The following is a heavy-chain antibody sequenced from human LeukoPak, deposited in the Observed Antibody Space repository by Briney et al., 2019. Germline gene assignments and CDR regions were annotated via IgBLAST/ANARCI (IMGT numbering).Heavy chain of an antibody. V-gene: IGHV4-59*08. Sequence: SETLSLTRTVSGGSISSYYWSWIRQPPGKGLEWIGYIYYSGSTNYNPSLKSRVTISVDTSKNQFSLKLSSVTAADTAVYYCARSPPTYGDYGGVDYWGQGTLVTVSS. CDR3: ARSPPTYGDYGGVDY. CDR1: GGSISSYY. CDR2: IYYSGST. D-gene: IGHD4-17*01. J-gene: IGHJ4*02.